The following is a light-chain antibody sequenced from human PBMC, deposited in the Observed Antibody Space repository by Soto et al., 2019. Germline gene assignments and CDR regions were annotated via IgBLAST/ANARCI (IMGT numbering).Light chain of an antibody. V-gene: IGLV2-8*01. CDR3: SSYAGSNNPLFV. CDR2: EVT. Sequence: QSALAQPPSASGSPGQSITISCTGTSSDAGGFNYVSWHQQHPGKAPKVIIYEVTKRPSGVPDRFSGSKSANTASLTVSGLQAEDEADYYCSSYAGSNNPLFVFGTGTKVTVL. J-gene: IGLJ1*01. CDR1: SSDAGGFNY.